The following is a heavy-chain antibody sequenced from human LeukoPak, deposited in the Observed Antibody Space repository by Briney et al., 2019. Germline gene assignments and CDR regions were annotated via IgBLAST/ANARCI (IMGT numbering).Heavy chain of an antibody. J-gene: IGHJ6*04. CDR2: TSVIGGRT. Sequence: SGASGFTFSDAWMNWVRQAPGKGLEWVSATSVIGGRTYYADSVKGRFTISRDNSNNTLFLQMNSLRADDTSIYYCAKDLRRDPAAGIVDVWGKGTTVTVSS. CDR3: AKDLRRDPAAGIVDV. D-gene: IGHD6-13*01. V-gene: IGHV3-23*01. CDR1: GFTFSDAW.